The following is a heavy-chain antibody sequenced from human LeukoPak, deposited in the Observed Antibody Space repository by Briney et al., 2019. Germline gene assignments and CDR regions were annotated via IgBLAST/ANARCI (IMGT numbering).Heavy chain of an antibody. D-gene: IGHD2-8*01. Sequence: ASVRVSCKVSGYTLTELTMHWVRQGPGKGLEWMGGFDPEDGETIYARNFQGRLTMTDDTSTDTAYMELSSLRSEDTAVYYCATDRGYCTNGVCLNWFDPWGQGTLVTVSS. V-gene: IGHV1-24*01. CDR2: FDPEDGET. CDR3: ATDRGYCTNGVCLNWFDP. CDR1: GYTLTELT. J-gene: IGHJ5*02.